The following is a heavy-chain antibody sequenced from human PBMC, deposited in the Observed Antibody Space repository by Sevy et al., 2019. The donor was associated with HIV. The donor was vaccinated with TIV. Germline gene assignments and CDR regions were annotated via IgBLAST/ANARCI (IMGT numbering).Heavy chain of an antibody. CDR1: GFTFSAYG. Sequence: GGYLRLSCAASGFTFSAYGMHWIRQAPGKGLEWVAVIWFDDSKEYYGDSVKGRFSIFRDNSKNTLYLQMNSLRAEDTALYYCARDSTPGITLFDYWGQGSLVTVSS. CDR3: ARDSTPGITLFDY. V-gene: IGHV3-33*01. CDR2: IWFDDSKE. J-gene: IGHJ4*02.